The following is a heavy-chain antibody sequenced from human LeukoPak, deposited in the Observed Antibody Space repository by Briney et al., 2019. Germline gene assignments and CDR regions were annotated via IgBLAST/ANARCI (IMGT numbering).Heavy chain of an antibody. Sequence: GASVKVSCKASGYTFTSYYMHWVRQAPGQGLEWMGWINPNSGGTNYAQKFQGRVTMTRDTSISTAYMELSRLRSDDTAVYYCARDGKSGGTTLFYMDVWGKGTTVTVSS. CDR1: GYTFTSYY. D-gene: IGHD4-11*01. CDR2: INPNSGGT. CDR3: ARDGKSGGTTLFYMDV. J-gene: IGHJ6*03. V-gene: IGHV1-2*02.